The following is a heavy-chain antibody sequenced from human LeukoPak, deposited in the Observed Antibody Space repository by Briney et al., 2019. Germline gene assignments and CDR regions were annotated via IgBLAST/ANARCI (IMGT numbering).Heavy chain of an antibody. CDR1: GYIFTDYY. D-gene: IGHD2-2*02. J-gene: IGHJ5*02. CDR3: ARARVVPAAISIGWFDP. Sequence: GASVKVSCRASGYIFTDYYIHWVRQAPGQGLEWMGWINPNSGDTNYAQKFQGRVTMTSDTSITTAYMELSRLRSDDTAVYYCARARVVPAAISIGWFDPWGQGTLVTVSS. V-gene: IGHV1-2*02. CDR2: INPNSGDT.